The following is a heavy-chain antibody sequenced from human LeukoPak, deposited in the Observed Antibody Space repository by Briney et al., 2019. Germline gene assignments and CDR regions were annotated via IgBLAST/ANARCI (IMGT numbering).Heavy chain of an antibody. CDR3: ARDRDGSYYTK. CDR2: INHSGST. CDR1: GGSFSGYY. Sequence: PSETLSLTCAVYGGSFSGYYWSWIRQPPGKGLEWIGEINHSGSTNYNPSLKSRVTISVDTSKNQSSLKLSSVTAADTAVYYCARDRDGSYYTKWGQGTLVTVSS. J-gene: IGHJ4*02. V-gene: IGHV4-34*01. D-gene: IGHD1-26*01.